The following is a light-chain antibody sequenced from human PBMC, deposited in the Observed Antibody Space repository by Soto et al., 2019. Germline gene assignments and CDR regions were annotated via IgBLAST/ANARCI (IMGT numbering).Light chain of an antibody. CDR1: QSVSSDS. Sequence: EILLTQSPDTLSLSPGEGATLSCRASQSVSSDSLAWYQQKPGQAPRLLIYGASSRATGVPGRFSGRGSGTDFTLTISGLEPEDFAVYYCQQYGTFGPGTKVDIK. CDR2: GAS. J-gene: IGKJ3*01. V-gene: IGKV3-20*01. CDR3: QQYGT.